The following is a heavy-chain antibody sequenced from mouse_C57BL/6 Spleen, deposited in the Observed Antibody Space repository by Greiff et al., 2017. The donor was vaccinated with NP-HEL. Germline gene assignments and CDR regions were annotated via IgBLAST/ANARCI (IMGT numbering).Heavy chain of an antibody. CDR3: ASPYSNYFDY. CDR1: GYTFTDYY. V-gene: IGHV1-26*01. D-gene: IGHD2-5*01. CDR2: INPNNGGT. Sequence: VQLQQSGPELVKPGASVKISCKASGYTFTDYYMNWVKQSHGKSLEWIGDINPNNGGTSYNQKFKGKATLTVDKSSSTAYMELRSLTSEDSAVYYCASPYSNYFDYWGQGTTLTVSS. J-gene: IGHJ2*01.